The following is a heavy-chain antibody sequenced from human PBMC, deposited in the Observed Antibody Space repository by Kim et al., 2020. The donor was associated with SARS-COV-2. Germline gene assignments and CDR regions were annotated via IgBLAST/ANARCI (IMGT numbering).Heavy chain of an antibody. D-gene: IGHD3-10*01. V-gene: IGHV1-24*01. CDR1: GYTLTELS. CDR2: FDPEDGET. J-gene: IGHJ6*02. CDR3: ATDPITMVRGPYTHYYYGMDV. Sequence: ASVQVSCKVSGYTLTELSMHWVRQAPGKGLEWMGGFDPEDGETIYAQKFQGRVTMTEDTSTDTAYMELSSLRSEDTAVYYCATDPITMVRGPYTHYYYGMDVWGQGTTVTVSS.